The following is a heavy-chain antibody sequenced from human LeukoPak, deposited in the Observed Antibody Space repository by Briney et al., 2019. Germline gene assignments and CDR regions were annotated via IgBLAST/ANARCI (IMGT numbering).Heavy chain of an antibody. V-gene: IGHV3-53*04. CDR3: ARGATGDGYNHYYLDY. CDR1: GFTFSSNY. J-gene: IGHJ4*02. CDR2: IYSGGST. Sequence: GGSLRLSCAAPGFTFSSNYMSWVRQAPGKGLEWVSVIYSGGSTYYADSVKGRFTISRHNSKNTLYLQMNSLRAEDTAVYYCARGATGDGYNHYYLDYWGQGTLVTVSS. D-gene: IGHD5-24*01.